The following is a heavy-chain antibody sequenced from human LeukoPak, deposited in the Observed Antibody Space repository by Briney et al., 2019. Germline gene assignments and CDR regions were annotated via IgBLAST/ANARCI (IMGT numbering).Heavy chain of an antibody. CDR2: IYYSGST. D-gene: IGHD5-18*01. J-gene: IGHJ4*02. V-gene: IGHV4-59*08. CDR1: GGSISSYY. Sequence: PSETLSLTCTVSGGSISSYYWSWIRQPPGKGLEWIGYIYYSGSTNYNPSLKSRVTISVDTSKNQFSLKLSSVTAADTAVYYCARLDVDTAIHFDYWGQGTLVTVSS. CDR3: ARLDVDTAIHFDY.